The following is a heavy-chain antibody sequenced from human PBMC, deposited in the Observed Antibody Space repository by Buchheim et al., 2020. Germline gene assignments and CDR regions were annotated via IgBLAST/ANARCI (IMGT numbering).Heavy chain of an antibody. CDR1: GFSFNAHV. V-gene: IGHV3-23*04. CDR3: ARGWTMGV. J-gene: IGHJ6*02. Sequence: EVQLVESGGDLEQSGGSLRLSCVASGFSFNAHVMNWVRQAPGMGLDWISTITHDDTTYYSKSATGRFTISRDNSKNTLYLQIDRLRVEDTAVYYCARGWTMGVWGQGTT. D-gene: IGHD2-15*01. CDR2: ITHDDTT.